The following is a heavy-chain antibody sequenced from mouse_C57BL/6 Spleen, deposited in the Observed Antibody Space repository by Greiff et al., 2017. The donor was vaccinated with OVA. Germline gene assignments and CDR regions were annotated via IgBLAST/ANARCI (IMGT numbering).Heavy chain of an antibody. CDR3: AKVHYYGSKGYFDY. V-gene: IGHV1-76*01. CDR1: GYTFTDYY. D-gene: IGHD1-1*01. CDR2: IYPGSGNT. Sequence: VQLQQSGAELVRPGASVKLSCKASGYTFTDYYINWVKQRPGQGLEWIARIYPGSGNTYYNEKFKGKATLTAEKSSSTAYMQLSSLTSEDSAVYFCAKVHYYGSKGYFDYWGQGTTLTVSS. J-gene: IGHJ2*01.